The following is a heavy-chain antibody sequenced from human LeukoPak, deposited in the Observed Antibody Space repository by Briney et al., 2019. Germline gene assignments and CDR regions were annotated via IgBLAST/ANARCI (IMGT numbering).Heavy chain of an antibody. J-gene: IGHJ4*02. CDR3: ATGWALEY. D-gene: IGHD1-14*01. CDR2: TYYRSKWYN. Sequence: SQTLSLTCVISGDSVSSDSSAWNWIRQSPSRGLEWLGRTYYRSKWYNDYAVSVRGRISFNADTSKNQFSLQLNSMTDEDTAMYYCATGWALEYWGQGILVTVSS. V-gene: IGHV6-1*01. CDR1: GDSVSSDSSA.